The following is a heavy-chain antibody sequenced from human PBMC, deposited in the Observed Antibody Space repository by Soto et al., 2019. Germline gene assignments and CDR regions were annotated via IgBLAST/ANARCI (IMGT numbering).Heavy chain of an antibody. CDR3: ARLYTYGLFYFDY. CDR1: GGSIGRYY. D-gene: IGHD5-18*01. CDR2: IYNSGST. J-gene: IGHJ4*01. V-gene: IGHV4-59*01. Sequence: ASETLSLTCTVSGGSIGRYYWSWLRQPPGKRLEWIGYIYNSGSTDYNPSLKSRVTISVDTSKNQFSLKLSSATAADTAVYYCARLYTYGLFYFDYWGRGTLVTVSS.